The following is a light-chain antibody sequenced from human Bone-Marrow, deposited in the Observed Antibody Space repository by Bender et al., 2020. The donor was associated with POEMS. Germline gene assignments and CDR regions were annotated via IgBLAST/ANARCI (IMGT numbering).Light chain of an antibody. V-gene: IGLV2-14*03. Sequence: QSALTQPASVSGSPGQSITISCTGTSSDVGAYNSVSWYQQHPGKAPKLMISDVSNRPSGFSNRFSGSKSGNTASLTISGLQPEDESTYYCASYTSSNTLIFGGGTTVTVL. CDR2: DVS. CDR3: ASYTSSNTLI. CDR1: SSDVGAYNS. J-gene: IGLJ2*01.